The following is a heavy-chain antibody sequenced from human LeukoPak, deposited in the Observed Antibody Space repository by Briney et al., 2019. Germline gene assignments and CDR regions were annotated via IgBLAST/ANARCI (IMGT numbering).Heavy chain of an antibody. Sequence: GGSLRLSCAASGFTFSDYEINWVRQAPGQGLEWVSCISTSGSTTYYADSVKGRFTISRDNAKNSLFLQMNTLTAEDTAVYYCARGALHVFDYWGQGTPVTVSS. CDR3: ARGALHVFDY. D-gene: IGHD3-10*02. CDR2: ISTSGSTT. V-gene: IGHV3-48*03. J-gene: IGHJ4*02. CDR1: GFTFSDYE.